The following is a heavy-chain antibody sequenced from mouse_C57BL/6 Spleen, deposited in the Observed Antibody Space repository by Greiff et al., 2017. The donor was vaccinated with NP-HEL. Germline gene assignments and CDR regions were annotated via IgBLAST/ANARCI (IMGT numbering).Heavy chain of an antibody. D-gene: IGHD2-4*01. CDR2: IDPSDSYT. V-gene: IGHV1-69*01. Sequence: QVQLQQPGAELVMPGASVKLSCKASGYTFTSYWMHWVKQRPGQGLEWIGEIDPSDSYTNYNQKFKGKSTLTVDKSSSTAYMQLSSLTSEDSAVYYCARYDYVLYAMDYWGQETSVTVSS. CDR3: ARYDYVLYAMDY. CDR1: GYTFTSYW. J-gene: IGHJ4*01.